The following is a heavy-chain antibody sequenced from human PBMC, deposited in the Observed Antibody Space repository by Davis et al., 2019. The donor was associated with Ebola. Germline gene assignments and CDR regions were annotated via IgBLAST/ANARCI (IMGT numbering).Heavy chain of an antibody. Sequence: PSETLSLTCAASGFNFSSYDMHWVRQATGKRLEWVSAIGTAGDTYYPGSVKGRFTISRANAKSSLYLQMNSLRAEDTAVYYCTRAAFGSYYFDYWGQGTLVTVSS. CDR2: IGTAGDT. J-gene: IGHJ4*02. D-gene: IGHD3-3*01. CDR3: TRAAFGSYYFDY. CDR1: GFNFSSYD. V-gene: IGHV3-13*01.